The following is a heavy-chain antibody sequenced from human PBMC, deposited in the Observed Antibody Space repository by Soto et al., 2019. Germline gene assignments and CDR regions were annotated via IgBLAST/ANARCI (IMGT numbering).Heavy chain of an antibody. D-gene: IGHD6-19*01. CDR3: AIVLGGGDSTGIPDY. Sequence: QVQLVQSGAEVKKPGASVKVSCKASGYTFTSYGISWVRQAPGQGLEWMGWISAYNGNTNYAQKLPGKVTITTATATCTAYLSLRSLRSDNKAVYYCAIVLGGGDSTGIPDYWGQGTLVTVSS. CDR2: ISAYNGNT. J-gene: IGHJ4*02. CDR1: GYTFTSYG. V-gene: IGHV1-18*01.